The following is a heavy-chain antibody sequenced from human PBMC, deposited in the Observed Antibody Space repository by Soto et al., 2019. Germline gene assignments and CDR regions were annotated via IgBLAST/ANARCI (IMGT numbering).Heavy chain of an antibody. CDR3: ARDLVLVPAISDAFDI. V-gene: IGHV1-69*12. D-gene: IGHD2-2*01. J-gene: IGHJ3*02. CDR2: IIPIFGTA. CDR1: GGTFSSYA. Sequence: QVQLVQSGAEVKKPGSSVKVSCKASGGTFSSYAISWVRQAPGRGLEWMGGIIPIFGTANYAQKFQGRVTITADESTSTAYMELSSLRSEDTAVYYCARDLVLVPAISDAFDIWGQGTMVTVSS.